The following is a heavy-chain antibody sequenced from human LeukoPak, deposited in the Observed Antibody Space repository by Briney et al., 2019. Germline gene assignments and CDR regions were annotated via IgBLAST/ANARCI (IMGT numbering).Heavy chain of an antibody. D-gene: IGHD6-13*01. J-gene: IGHJ6*03. Sequence: ASVKVSCKASGYTFTSYDINWVRQATGQGLEWMGWMNHNSGNTGYAQKFQGRVTITTDESTSTAYMELSSLRSEDTAVYYCARSIAAAGQSYYYYYMDVWGKGTTVTVSS. CDR1: GYTFTSYD. V-gene: IGHV1-8*01. CDR3: ARSIAAAGQSYYYYYMDV. CDR2: MNHNSGNT.